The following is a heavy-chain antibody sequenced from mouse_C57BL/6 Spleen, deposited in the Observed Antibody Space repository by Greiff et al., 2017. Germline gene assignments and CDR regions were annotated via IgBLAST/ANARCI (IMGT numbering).Heavy chain of an antibody. D-gene: IGHD1-1*01. Sequence: QVQLQQSGAELARPGASVKLSCKASGYTFTSYGISWVKQRTGQGLEWIGEIYPRSGNTYYNEKFKGKATLTADKSSSTAYMELRSLTSEDSAVYFCARDYYGSSYGYFDYWGKGTTLTVAS. CDR1: GYTFTSYG. CDR3: ARDYYGSSYGYFDY. CDR2: IYPRSGNT. V-gene: IGHV1-81*01. J-gene: IGHJ2*01.